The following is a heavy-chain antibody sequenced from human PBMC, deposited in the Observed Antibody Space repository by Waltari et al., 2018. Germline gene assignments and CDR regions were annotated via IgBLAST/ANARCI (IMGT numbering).Heavy chain of an antibody. Sequence: QVQLVQSEAEVKKPGASVKVSCKASGYTFTGYYMHWVRQAPGQGLEWMGWINPNSGGTNYAQKFQGRVTMTRDTSISTAYMELSRLRSDDTAVYYCAVIAVAGTVYYYGMDVWGQGTTVTVSS. V-gene: IGHV1-2*02. D-gene: IGHD6-19*01. CDR2: INPNSGGT. J-gene: IGHJ6*02. CDR3: AVIAVAGTVYYYGMDV. CDR1: GYTFTGYY.